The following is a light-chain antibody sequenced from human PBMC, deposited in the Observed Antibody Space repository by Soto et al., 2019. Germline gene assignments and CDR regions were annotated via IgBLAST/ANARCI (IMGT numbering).Light chain of an antibody. CDR3: QQYGSSFT. V-gene: IGKV3-20*01. J-gene: IGKJ3*01. CDR2: GAS. Sequence: IVWTQSPGTLSLSPGERATLSCRASQTFSSNYLAWYQQKPGQAPRLLIYGASTRATGIPDRFSGSGSGTDFTLTINRLEPEDSAVYYCQQYGSSFTFGPGTNVEI. CDR1: QTFSSNY.